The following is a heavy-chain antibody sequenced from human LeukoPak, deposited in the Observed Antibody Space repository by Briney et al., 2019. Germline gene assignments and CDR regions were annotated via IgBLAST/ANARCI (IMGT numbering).Heavy chain of an antibody. J-gene: IGHJ5*02. D-gene: IGHD3-10*01. CDR3: ARGRKYYYGSGSYYELETGNNWFDP. CDR2: INPSGGST. Sequence: ASVKVSCKASGYTFTSYYMHWVRQAPGQGLEWMGIINPSGGSTSYAQKFQGRVTMTRDTSTSTVYMELSSLRSEDTAVYYCARGRKYYYGSGSYYELETGNNWFDPWGQGTLVTVSS. CDR1: GYTFTSYY. V-gene: IGHV1-46*01.